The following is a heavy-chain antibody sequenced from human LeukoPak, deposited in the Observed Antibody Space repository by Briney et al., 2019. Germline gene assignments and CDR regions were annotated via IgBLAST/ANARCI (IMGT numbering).Heavy chain of an antibody. CDR1: GFTFDDYA. D-gene: IGHD7-27*01. CDR2: ISWNSGSI. V-gene: IGHV3-9*01. Sequence: GGSLRLSCAASGFTFDDYAMHGVRQAPGKGLEWVSGISWNSGSIGYADSVKGRFTISGDNAKSSLYLQVNSLRAEDTAVYYCAKDSNWAFDYWGQGTLVTVSS. J-gene: IGHJ4*02. CDR3: AKDSNWAFDY.